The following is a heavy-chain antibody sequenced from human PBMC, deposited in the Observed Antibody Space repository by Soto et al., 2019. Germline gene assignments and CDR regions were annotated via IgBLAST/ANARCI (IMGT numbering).Heavy chain of an antibody. V-gene: IGHV5-51*01. D-gene: IGHD2-2*01. Sequence: GESLKISCKGSGYSFTSYWIGWVRQMPGKGLEWMGIIYPGDSDTRYSPSFQGQVTISADKSISTAYLQWSSLKASDTAMYYCARQPAAITHYYYYGMDVWGQGTTVTVSS. CDR2: IYPGDSDT. J-gene: IGHJ6*02. CDR3: ARQPAAITHYYYYGMDV. CDR1: GYSFTSYW.